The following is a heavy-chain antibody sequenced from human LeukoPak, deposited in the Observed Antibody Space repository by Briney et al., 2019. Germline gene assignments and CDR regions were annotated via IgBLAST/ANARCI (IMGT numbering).Heavy chain of an antibody. V-gene: IGHV3-21*01. D-gene: IGHD6-13*01. CDR2: ISSSSSYI. CDR1: GVTFSSYS. J-gene: IGHJ3*02. CDR3: ARDIAAGAFDI. Sequence: GGSLRLSCAASGVTFSSYSMNWVRQAPGKGLEWVSSISSSSSYIYYADSVKGRFTISRDNAKNSLYLQMNSLRAEDTAVYYCARDIAAGAFDIWGQGTMVTVSS.